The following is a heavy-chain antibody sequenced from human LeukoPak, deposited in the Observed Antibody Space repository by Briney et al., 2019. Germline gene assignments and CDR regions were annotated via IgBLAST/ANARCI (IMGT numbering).Heavy chain of an antibody. D-gene: IGHD2-2*01. CDR1: GGTFSSYA. CDR3: ARDQRGCSSTSCYLWYYYYYGMDV. Sequence: ASVKVSCKASGGTFSSYAISWVRQAPGQGLEWMGRIIPILGIANYAQKFQGRVTITADKSTSRAYMELSSLRSEDTAVYYCARDQRGCSSTSCYLWYYYYYGMDVWGQGTTVTVSS. V-gene: IGHV1-69*04. J-gene: IGHJ6*02. CDR2: IIPILGIA.